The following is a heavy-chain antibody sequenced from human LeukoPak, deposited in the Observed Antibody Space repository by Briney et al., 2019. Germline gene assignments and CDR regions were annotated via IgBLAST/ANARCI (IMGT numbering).Heavy chain of an antibody. CDR3: ARDPRKAGDHDAFDI. Sequence: SETLSLTCTVSGGSISSGSHYWSWIRQPPGKGLEWIGYVYYSGSTNYNPSLKSRVTISVDTSKNQFSLKLSSVTAADAAVYYCARDPRKAGDHDAFDIWGQGTMVTVSS. CDR2: VYYSGST. CDR1: GGSISSGSHY. J-gene: IGHJ3*02. D-gene: IGHD7-27*01. V-gene: IGHV4-61*01.